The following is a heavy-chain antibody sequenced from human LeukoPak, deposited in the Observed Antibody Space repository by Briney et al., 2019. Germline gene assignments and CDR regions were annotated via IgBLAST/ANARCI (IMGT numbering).Heavy chain of an antibody. CDR3: ARSIPPVDY. Sequence: PGGSLRLSCAASGFTFDDYGMNWVRQVPGKSPEWVSGINYNGGSIDYADSVKGRFTVSRDNAKNSLYLHMNSLRGEDTALYYCARSIPPVDYWGQGTLVTVSS. J-gene: IGHJ4*02. CDR2: INYNGGSI. D-gene: IGHD2/OR15-2a*01. V-gene: IGHV3-20*04. CDR1: GFTFDDYG.